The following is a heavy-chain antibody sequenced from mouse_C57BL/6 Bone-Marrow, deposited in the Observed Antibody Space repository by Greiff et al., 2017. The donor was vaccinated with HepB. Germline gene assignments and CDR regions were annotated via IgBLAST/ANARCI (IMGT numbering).Heavy chain of an antibody. CDR2: IDPSDSYT. Sequence: QVQLQQPGAELVKPGASVKLSCKASGYTFTSYWMQWVKQRPGQGLEWIGEIDPSDSYTNYNQTFKGKATLTVDTSSSTAYMQLSSLTSEDSAVYYCAREGLLWPYAMDYWGQGTSVTVSS. V-gene: IGHV1-50*01. CDR3: AREGLLWPYAMDY. J-gene: IGHJ4*01. D-gene: IGHD2-1*01. CDR1: GYTFTSYW.